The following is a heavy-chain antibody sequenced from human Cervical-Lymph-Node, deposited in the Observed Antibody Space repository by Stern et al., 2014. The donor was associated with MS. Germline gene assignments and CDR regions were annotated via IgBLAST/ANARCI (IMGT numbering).Heavy chain of an antibody. CDR3: ARGITIFGGGMDV. J-gene: IGHJ6*02. V-gene: IGHV4-59*08. D-gene: IGHD3-3*01. Sequence: ESGPGLVKPSETLSLTCTVSGGSISAYYWTWIRQPPGKGLEWIGYIYYSGSTHYNPSLKSRVSISVDTSKNQFSLKLSSVTAADTAVYYCARGITIFGGGMDVWGQGTTVTVSS. CDR1: GGSISAYY. CDR2: IYYSGST.